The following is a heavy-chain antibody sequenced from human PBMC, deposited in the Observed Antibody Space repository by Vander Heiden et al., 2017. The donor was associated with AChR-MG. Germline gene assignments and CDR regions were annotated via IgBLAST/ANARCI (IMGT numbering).Heavy chain of an antibody. V-gene: IGHV3-23*01. J-gene: IGHJ4*02. Sequence: EVQLLESGGGLVQPGGSLRLSCEASGFTFSSYALSWVRQAPGKGLEWVSAISGSGGSTYYADSVKGRFTISRDNSKNTLYLQMNSLRAEDTAVYYCAKGHALLLRYDFWSGYLYWGQGTLVTVSS. CDR3: AKGHALLLRYDFWSGYLY. CDR1: GFTFSSYA. D-gene: IGHD3-3*01. CDR2: ISGSGGST.